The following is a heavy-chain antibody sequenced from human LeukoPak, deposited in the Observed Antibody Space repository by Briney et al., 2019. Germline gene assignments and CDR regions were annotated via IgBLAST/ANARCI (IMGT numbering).Heavy chain of an antibody. CDR3: ARDLSGVTGYTYGRGIDY. D-gene: IGHD5-18*01. CDR1: GFTFSAYS. CDR2: ISSTSIYR. Sequence: DPGGSLRLSCAASGFTFSAYSMNWVRQAPGKGLEWVSSISSTSIYRYYGDSVKGRFTISRDNAKNSLYLQMNSLRAEDTAVYYCARDLSGVTGYTYGRGIDYWGQGTLVTVSS. V-gene: IGHV3-21*01. J-gene: IGHJ4*02.